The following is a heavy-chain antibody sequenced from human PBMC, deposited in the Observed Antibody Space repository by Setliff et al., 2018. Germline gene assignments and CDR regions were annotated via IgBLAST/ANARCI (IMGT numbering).Heavy chain of an antibody. Sequence: LRLSCAASGFTFRSYAMHWVRQAPGKGLEWVAIIWYDGRNKYYADSVYGRFTVSRDNSKNTLYLQMNSLRVEDTAVYYCAKHVLSSGWPNDAFDFWGQGTMVTVSS. CDR1: GFTFRSYA. D-gene: IGHD6-25*01. V-gene: IGHV3-33*06. CDR3: AKHVLSSGWPNDAFDF. CDR2: IWYDGRNK. J-gene: IGHJ3*01.